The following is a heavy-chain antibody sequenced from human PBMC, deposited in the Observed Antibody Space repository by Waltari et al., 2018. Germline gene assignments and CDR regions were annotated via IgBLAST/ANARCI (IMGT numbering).Heavy chain of an antibody. CDR2: ISGSWGST. J-gene: IGHJ2*01. D-gene: IGHD7-27*01. V-gene: IGHV3-23*01. CDR3: AKALTGDWYFDL. Sequence: EVQLLESGGGLVQPGGSLRLSCAASGFTFSSYAMSWVRQGPGKGLEWVSAISGSWGSTYYAASVKGRFTSSRDNSKSTLYLQMNSLRAEDTAVYYCAKALTGDWYFDLWGRGTLVTVSS. CDR1: GFTFSSYA.